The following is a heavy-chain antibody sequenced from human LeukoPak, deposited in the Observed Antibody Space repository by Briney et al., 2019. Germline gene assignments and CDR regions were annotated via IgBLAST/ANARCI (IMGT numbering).Heavy chain of an antibody. V-gene: IGHV3-23*01. CDR2: ISSSGDST. D-gene: IGHD3-9*01. CDR1: GFAFSSRI. CDR3: AHMTGFDY. J-gene: IGHJ4*02. Sequence: GGSLRLPCAASGFAFSSRIMSWVRQAPGEGLEWVSSISSSGDSTNYRDSVKGRFTISRDNSKNTLYLRMNSLRVEDTAAYYCAHMTGFDYWGQGSLVTVSS.